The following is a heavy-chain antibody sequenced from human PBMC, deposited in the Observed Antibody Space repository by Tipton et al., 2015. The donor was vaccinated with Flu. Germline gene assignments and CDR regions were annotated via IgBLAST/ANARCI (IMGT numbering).Heavy chain of an antibody. Sequence: GEALSGGIYYWAWIRQFPGKALEYIGAISLSGSTYHNPALRSRVSMSADRSEKEVSLKVSSVTAADTAVYYCAREGKRPQLQLGGWFDLWGQGRLVTVSA. CDR1: GEALSGGIYY. CDR2: ISLSGST. V-gene: IGHV4-31*02. J-gene: IGHJ5*02. D-gene: IGHD6-25*01. CDR3: AREGKRPQLQLGGWFDL.